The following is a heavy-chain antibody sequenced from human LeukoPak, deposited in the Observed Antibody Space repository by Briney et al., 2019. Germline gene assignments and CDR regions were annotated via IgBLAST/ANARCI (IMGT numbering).Heavy chain of an antibody. D-gene: IGHD5-18*01. CDR2: IYSGGST. Sequence: GGSLRLSCVASGFTVSSTYMNWVRQAPGKGLEWVSVIYSGGSTNYADSVKGRFTISRDNSKNTLYLQMNSLRAEDTAVYYCIYGYTLDFWGQGTLVTVSS. CDR1: GFTVSSTY. CDR3: IYGYTLDF. V-gene: IGHV3-53*01. J-gene: IGHJ4*02.